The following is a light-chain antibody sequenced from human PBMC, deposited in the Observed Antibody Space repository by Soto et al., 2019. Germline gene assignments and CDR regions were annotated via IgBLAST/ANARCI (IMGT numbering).Light chain of an antibody. CDR3: QQRSNWLT. Sequence: EIVLTQSTATLSLSPGERATLSCRASQSVSSYLAWYQQKPGQAPRLLIYDASNRATGIPVRFSGSGSGTDFTLTISSLEPEDSAVYYCQQRSNWLTFGGGTKIEIK. CDR1: QSVSSY. J-gene: IGKJ4*01. V-gene: IGKV3-11*01. CDR2: DAS.